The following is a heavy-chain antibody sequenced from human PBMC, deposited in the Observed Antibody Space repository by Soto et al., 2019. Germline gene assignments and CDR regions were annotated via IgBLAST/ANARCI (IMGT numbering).Heavy chain of an antibody. CDR2: IYYSGST. CDR1: GGSISSYY. J-gene: IGHJ4*02. D-gene: IGHD6-19*01. V-gene: IGHV4-59*01. Sequence: QVQLQESGPGLVKPSETLSLTCTVSGGSISSYYWSWIRQHPGKGLEWSGYIYYSGSTNYNPSLKSRVTISVDTSNNHFALKLSSVTAADTAVYYCARGYGSSGNLDYWGQGTLVTVSS. CDR3: ARGYGSSGNLDY.